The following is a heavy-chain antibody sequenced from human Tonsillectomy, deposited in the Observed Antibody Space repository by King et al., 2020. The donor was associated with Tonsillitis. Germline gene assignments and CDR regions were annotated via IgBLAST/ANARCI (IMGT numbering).Heavy chain of an antibody. V-gene: IGHV4-34*01. CDR3: ARAPGSRFWSGYHFDY. CDR2: INHSGST. J-gene: IGHJ4*02. Sequence: VQLQQWGAGLLKPSETLSLTCAVYGGSFSGYYWSWIRQPPGKGLEWIGEINHSGSTNYNPSLKSRVTISVDTSKNQFSLKLSSVTAAVTAVYYCARAPGSRFWSGYHFDYWGQGTLVTVSS. D-gene: IGHD3-3*01. CDR1: GGSFSGYY.